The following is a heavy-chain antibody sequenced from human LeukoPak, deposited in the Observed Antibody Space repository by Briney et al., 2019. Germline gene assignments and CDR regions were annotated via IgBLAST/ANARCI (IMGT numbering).Heavy chain of an antibody. Sequence: SETLSLTCAVYGGSFSGYYWSWIRQPPGKGLEWIGEINHSGSTNYNPSLKSRVTISVDTSKDQFSLKLNSVTAADTAVYYCARGLGKRGRGYYFDYWGPGTLVTVSS. CDR2: INHSGST. D-gene: IGHD7-27*01. CDR1: GGSFSGYY. J-gene: IGHJ4*02. CDR3: ARGLGKRGRGYYFDY. V-gene: IGHV4-34*01.